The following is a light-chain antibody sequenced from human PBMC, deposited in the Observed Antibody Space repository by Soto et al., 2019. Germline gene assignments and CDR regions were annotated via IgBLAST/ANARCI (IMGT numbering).Light chain of an antibody. CDR1: QGISSY. CDR3: QQLNSLTWT. CDR2: AAS. J-gene: IGKJ1*01. Sequence: DIHLTQSPSFLSASVGDRVTITCRASQGISSYLAWYQQKPGKSPKLLIYAASTLQSGVPSRFSGSGSGTEFTLTICSLQPEDFATYYCQQLNSLTWTFGQANKVDIK. V-gene: IGKV1-9*01.